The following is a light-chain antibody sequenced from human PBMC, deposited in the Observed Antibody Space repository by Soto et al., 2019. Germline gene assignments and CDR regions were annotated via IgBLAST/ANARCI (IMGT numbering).Light chain of an antibody. CDR2: AAS. V-gene: IGKV1-8*01. J-gene: IGKJ3*01. CDR1: QGISSY. CDR3: QQYYSYPPT. Sequence: AIRMTQSPSSFSASTGDRVTITCRASQGISSYLAWYQQKPGKAPKLLIYAASTLQSGVPSRFRGSGSGADFTLTISCLQSEDVAAYYCQQYYSYPPTFGRGTKVDIK.